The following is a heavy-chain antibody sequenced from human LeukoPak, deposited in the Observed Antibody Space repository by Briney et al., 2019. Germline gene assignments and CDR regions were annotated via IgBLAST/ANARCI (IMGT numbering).Heavy chain of an antibody. CDR1: GGSISSYY. Sequence: SETLSLTCTVSGGSISSYYWSWIRQPPGKGLEWIGYIYYSGSTDYNPSLKSRVTISVDTSKNQFSLKLSSVTAADTAVYYCARGLLDGYTHPAAFDIWGQGTMVTVSS. CDR2: IYYSGST. CDR3: ARGLLDGYTHPAAFDI. V-gene: IGHV4-59*01. J-gene: IGHJ3*02. D-gene: IGHD5-24*01.